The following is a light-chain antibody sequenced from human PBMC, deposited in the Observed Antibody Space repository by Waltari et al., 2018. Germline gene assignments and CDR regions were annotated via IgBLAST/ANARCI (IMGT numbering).Light chain of an antibody. CDR3: QQYNNWPPWT. V-gene: IGKV3-15*01. CDR2: GAS. J-gene: IGKJ1*01. Sequence: EIVMTQSPATQSVSPGERATLPCRASQRVSSNLAWYQQKPGQAPRLLIYGASTRATGIPARFSGSGSGTEFTLTISSLQSEDFAVYYCQQYNNWPPWTFGQGTKVEIK. CDR1: QRVSSN.